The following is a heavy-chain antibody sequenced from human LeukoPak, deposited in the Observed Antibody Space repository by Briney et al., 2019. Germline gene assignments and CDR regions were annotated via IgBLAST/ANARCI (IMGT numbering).Heavy chain of an antibody. CDR2: INHSGST. D-gene: IGHD4-23*01. CDR3: ARQRTVVTPEFFDY. Sequence: SETLSLTCTVSGYSISSGYYWGWIRQPPGKGLEWIGEINHSGSTNYNPSLKSRITISVDTSKNHFSLKLNSVTAADTAIYYCARQRTVVTPEFFDYWGQGTLVTVSS. V-gene: IGHV4-38-2*02. CDR1: GYSISSGYY. J-gene: IGHJ4*02.